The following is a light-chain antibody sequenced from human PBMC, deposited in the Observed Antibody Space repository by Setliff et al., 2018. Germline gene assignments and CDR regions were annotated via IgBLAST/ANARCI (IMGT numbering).Light chain of an antibody. CDR1: SSNIGSNT. J-gene: IGLJ1*01. CDR2: RNN. CDR3: AAWDDSLNGEV. V-gene: IGLV1-44*01. Sequence: QSALTQPPSASWTPGQRVTISCSGSSSNIGSNTVNWYQQLPGTAPQLLIYRNNQRPSGVPDRFSGSKSGTSASLAISGLQSEDEADYYCAAWDDSLNGEVFGTGTKGTVL.